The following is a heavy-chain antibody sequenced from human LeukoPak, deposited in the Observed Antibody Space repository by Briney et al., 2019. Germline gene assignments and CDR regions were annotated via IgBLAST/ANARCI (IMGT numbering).Heavy chain of an antibody. J-gene: IGHJ4*02. D-gene: IGHD6-19*01. Sequence: SETLSLTCAVYGGSFSGYYWSWIRQPPGKGLEWIGEINHGGSTNYNPSLKSRVTISVDTSKNQFSLKLSSVTAADTAVYYCARGESSGWYIYYFDYWGQGTLVTVSS. CDR1: GGSFSGYY. CDR3: ARGESSGWYIYYFDY. V-gene: IGHV4-34*01. CDR2: INHGGST.